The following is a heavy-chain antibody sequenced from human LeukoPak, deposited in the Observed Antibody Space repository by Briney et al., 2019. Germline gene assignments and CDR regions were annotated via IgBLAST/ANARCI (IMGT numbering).Heavy chain of an antibody. CDR3: ARGKRYSGSYFDY. CDR1: GFTFSSYA. Sequence: GRSLRLSCAASGFTFSSYAMHWVRQAPGKGLEWVAVISYDGSNKYYADSVKGRFTISSDNSKNTLYLQMNSLRAEDTAVYYCARGKRYSGSYFDYWGQGTLVTVSS. V-gene: IGHV3-30-3*01. D-gene: IGHD1-26*01. J-gene: IGHJ4*02. CDR2: ISYDGSNK.